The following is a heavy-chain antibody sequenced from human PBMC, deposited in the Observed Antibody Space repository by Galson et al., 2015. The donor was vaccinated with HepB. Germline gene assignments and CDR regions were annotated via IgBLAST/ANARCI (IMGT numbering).Heavy chain of an antibody. J-gene: IGHJ4*02. CDR2: IYWADDK. CDR1: GFSLSTSGVA. CDR3: AFSSRRYYFDY. V-gene: IGHV2-5*02. D-gene: IGHD3-16*02. Sequence: PALVKPTQTLTLTCTFSGFSLSTSGVAVAWIRQPPGRALEWLALIYWADDKRYSPSLKSRVTITRDTSKNQVVLTVTNMDPVDTATYFCAFSSRRYYFDYWGQGTLSPSPQ.